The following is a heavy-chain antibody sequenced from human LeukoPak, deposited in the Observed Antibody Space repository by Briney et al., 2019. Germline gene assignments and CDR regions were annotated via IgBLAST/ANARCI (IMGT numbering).Heavy chain of an antibody. V-gene: IGHV3-23*01. J-gene: IGHJ4*02. Sequence: QPGGSLRLSCAASGFTFSSYAMSWVRQAPGKGLEWVSAISGSGGSTYYADSVKGRFTISRDNSKNTLYLQMNSLRAEDTAVYYCANHGYSRSWYYFDYWGQGTLVTVSS. CDR1: GFTFSSYA. CDR2: ISGSGGST. D-gene: IGHD6-13*01. CDR3: ANHGYSRSWYYFDY.